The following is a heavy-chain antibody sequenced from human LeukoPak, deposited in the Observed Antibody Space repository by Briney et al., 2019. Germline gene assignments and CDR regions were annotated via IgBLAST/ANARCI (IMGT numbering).Heavy chain of an antibody. D-gene: IGHD3-16*01. Sequence: GGSLSLSCAASGFIFSDHYMGWVRQAPGKGLEWVSSISTTGGRTYYADSVKGRFTISRDSSKSTVSLQMNSLRAEDTAVYFCAKGGGSDFDFWGQGTLVTVSS. CDR2: ISTTGGRT. CDR1: GFIFSDHY. J-gene: IGHJ4*02. CDR3: AKGGGSDFDF. V-gene: IGHV3-23*01.